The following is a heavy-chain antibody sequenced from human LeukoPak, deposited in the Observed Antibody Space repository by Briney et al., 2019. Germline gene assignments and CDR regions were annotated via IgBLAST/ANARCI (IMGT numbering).Heavy chain of an antibody. CDR2: IKSEGEGATT. V-gene: IGHV3-15*01. D-gene: IGHD3-3*02. CDR1: GFTIGTAW. J-gene: IGHJ6*04. CDR3: IAHFPYFYGFDV. Sequence: GVSLRLSCVSSGFTIGTAWMSWVRQAPGKGLEWLGHIKSEGEGATTDYAAPAKGSFAISRDDSKNMIYLQMSSLKIDDTAIYYCIAHFPYFYGFDVWGKGTTVTVSS.